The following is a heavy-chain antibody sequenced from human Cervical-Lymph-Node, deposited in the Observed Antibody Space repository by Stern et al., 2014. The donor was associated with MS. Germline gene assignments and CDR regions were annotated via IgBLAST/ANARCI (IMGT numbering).Heavy chain of an antibody. Sequence: EVQLGESGGGLVQPGGSLRLSCAASGFTFSSYWMSWVRQAPGKGLEWVANIKQDGSEKYYVDSVKGRFTISRDNAKNSLYLQMNSLRAEDTAVYYCARARKGWELPLDYWGQGTLVTVSS. CDR1: GFTFSSYW. J-gene: IGHJ4*02. D-gene: IGHD1-26*01. V-gene: IGHV3-7*01. CDR3: ARARKGWELPLDY. CDR2: IKQDGSEK.